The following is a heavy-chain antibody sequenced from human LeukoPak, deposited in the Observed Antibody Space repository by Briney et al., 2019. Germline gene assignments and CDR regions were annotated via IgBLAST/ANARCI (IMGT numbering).Heavy chain of an antibody. CDR2: IWYDGSNK. V-gene: IGHV3-33*01. CDR3: ALPPSSSWYYYYMDV. D-gene: IGHD6-13*01. CDR1: GFTFSNFG. J-gene: IGHJ6*03. Sequence: GGSLRLSCAASGFTFSNFGMHWVRQAPGKGLEWVTVIWYDGSNKYYADSVKGRFTISRDNSKNTLYLQMNSLRAEDTAVYYCALPPSSSWYYYYMDVWGKGTTVTVSS.